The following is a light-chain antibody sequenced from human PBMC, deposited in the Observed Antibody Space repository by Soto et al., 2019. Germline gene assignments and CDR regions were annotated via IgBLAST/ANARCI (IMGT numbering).Light chain of an antibody. J-gene: IGKJ4*01. Sequence: DVQMTQSPSSLSASVGDRVTITCRASQGISNYLAWYQQRPGKVPELLIYSASTLHSGVPSRFSGSGSGTDFTITISRLQPEDVQTYYSQKYNPAPLTFAGGTKVEIK. CDR3: QKYNPAPLT. CDR2: SAS. CDR1: QGISNY. V-gene: IGKV1-27*01.